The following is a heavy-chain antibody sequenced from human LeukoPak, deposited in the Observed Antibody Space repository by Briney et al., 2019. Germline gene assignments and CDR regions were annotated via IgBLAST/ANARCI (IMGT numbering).Heavy chain of an antibody. CDR2: INSDGSST. J-gene: IGHJ4*02. Sequence: PGGSLRLSCAAPGFTFSSYWMHWVRQAPGKGLVWVSRINSDGSSTSYADSVKGRFTISRDNAKNTLYLQMNSLRAEDTAVYYCARGLYSSSTSCYGRLFDYWGQGTLVTVSS. D-gene: IGHD2-2*01. V-gene: IGHV3-74*01. CDR3: ARGLYSSSTSCYGRLFDY. CDR1: GFTFSSYW.